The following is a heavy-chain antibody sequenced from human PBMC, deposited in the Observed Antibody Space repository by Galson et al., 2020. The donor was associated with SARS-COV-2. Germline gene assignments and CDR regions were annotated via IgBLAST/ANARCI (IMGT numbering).Heavy chain of an antibody. Sequence: GGSLRLSCAASGLTFSGYGMHWVRQAPGKGLEWVALIWHDGNKIYYADPVKGRFTISRDNSKNTLYLEMNSLRAEDTAVYYCAGLRTNWYFDYWGQGTLVTVSS. CDR3: AGLRTNWYFDY. CDR1: GLTFSGYG. V-gene: IGHV3-33*01. D-gene: IGHD1-1*01. J-gene: IGHJ4*02. CDR2: IWHDGNKI.